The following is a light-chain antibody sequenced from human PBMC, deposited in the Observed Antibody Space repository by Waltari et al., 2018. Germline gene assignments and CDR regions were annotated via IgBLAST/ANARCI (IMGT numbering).Light chain of an antibody. J-gene: IGKJ5*01. CDR2: DAS. CDR1: KDISNY. CDR3: QQYDAVSIT. V-gene: IGKV1-33*01. Sequence: DIQMTQSPSSLSASVGQRVTISCRASKDISNYLNWYQQKPGQAPKLLIYDASKLETRVPSKFIGSGSGTHFTFTISSLQPEDIATYYCQQYDAVSITFGQGTRLDIK.